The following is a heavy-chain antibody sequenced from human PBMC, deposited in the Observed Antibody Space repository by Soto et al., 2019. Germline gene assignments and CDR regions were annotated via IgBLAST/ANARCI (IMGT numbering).Heavy chain of an antibody. CDR3: ALTLYYDRSELQYEFSFYGMDV. CDR1: RGTFSSSA. J-gene: IGHJ6*02. CDR2: IIPIFGTA. D-gene: IGHD3-22*01. Sequence: QVQLVQSGAEVKKPGSSMKVSCKASRGTFSSSAISWVRQAPGQGPEWMGGIIPIFGTANFAQKFQDRVTLTADESTTTAYMELSSLRSEDTAVYYCALTLYYDRSELQYEFSFYGMDVWGQGTTVTVSS. V-gene: IGHV1-69*01.